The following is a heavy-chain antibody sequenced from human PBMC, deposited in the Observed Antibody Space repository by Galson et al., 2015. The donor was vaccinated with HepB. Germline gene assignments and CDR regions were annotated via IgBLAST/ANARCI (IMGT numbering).Heavy chain of an antibody. CDR3: AGEDNWNWGSYGLYC. D-gene: IGHD1-1*01. CDR2: INPKSGGTYYSQEFQGGAIT. V-gene: IGHV1-2*02. CDR1: GYTFIDYY. Sequence: SVKVSCKASGYTFIDYYIHWVRQAPGQGLEWMGWINPKSGGTYYSQEFQGGAITSYAQKFQGRVAMTKDTSFNTAYMELSSLRCDDTAVYYCAGEDNWNWGSYGLYCWGQGTTVADSS. J-gene: IGHJ6*02.